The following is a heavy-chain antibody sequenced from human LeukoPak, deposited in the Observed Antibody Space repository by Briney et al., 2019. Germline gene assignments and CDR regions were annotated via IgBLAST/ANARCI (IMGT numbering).Heavy chain of an antibody. CDR3: ARDQVGYGLDY. D-gene: IGHD6-13*01. J-gene: IGHJ4*02. Sequence: SETLSLTCTVSGGSINNQYWSWIRQPPGKGLEWIGYIYDTGNTNYNPSLKSRVTISIDTSKNQFSLKLSSVTAADTAVYYCARDQVGYGLDYWGQGTLVTVSS. CDR1: GGSINNQY. V-gene: IGHV4-59*11. CDR2: IYDTGNT.